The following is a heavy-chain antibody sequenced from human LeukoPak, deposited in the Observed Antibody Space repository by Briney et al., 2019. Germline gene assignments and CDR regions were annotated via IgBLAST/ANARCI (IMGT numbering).Heavy chain of an antibody. Sequence: GGSLRLSCAASGFTFSSYWMSWVRQAPGKGLEWVANIKQDGSEKYYVDSVKGRFTISRDNAKNSLYLQMNSLRAEDTAVYYCARDTDTVTTILDYWGQGTLVTVSS. CDR3: ARDTDTVTTILDY. CDR2: IKQDGSEK. D-gene: IGHD4-17*01. V-gene: IGHV3-7*01. J-gene: IGHJ4*02. CDR1: GFTFSSYW.